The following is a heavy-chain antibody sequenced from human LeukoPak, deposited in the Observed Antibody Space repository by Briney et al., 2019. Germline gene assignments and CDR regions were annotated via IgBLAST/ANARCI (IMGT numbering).Heavy chain of an antibody. J-gene: IGHJ4*02. V-gene: IGHV4-34*01. CDR3: ASSGWYDPFDY. D-gene: IGHD6-19*01. CDR1: GGSFSGYY. CDR2: INHSGST. Sequence: SETLSLTCAVYGGSFSGYYWSWIRQPPGKGLEWIGEINHSGSTDYNPSLKSRVTISVDTSKNQFSLKLSSVTAADTAVYYCASSGWYDPFDYGGQGTLVTVSS.